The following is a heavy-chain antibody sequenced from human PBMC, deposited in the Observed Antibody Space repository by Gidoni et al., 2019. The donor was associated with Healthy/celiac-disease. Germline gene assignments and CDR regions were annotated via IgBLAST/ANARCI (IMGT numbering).Heavy chain of an antibody. D-gene: IGHD3-3*01. V-gene: IGHV4-34*01. J-gene: IGHJ4*02. CDR1: GGSFSGYY. CDR3: ATPAALDFWSGYDY. CDR2: INHSGST. Sequence: QVQLQQWGAGLLKPAETRSLTCAVSGGSFSGYYWSWIRQTPGKGLEWVGEINHSGSTNYNPSLKSRVTISVDTSKNQFSLKLSSVTAADTAVYYCATPAALDFWSGYDYWGQGTLVTVSS.